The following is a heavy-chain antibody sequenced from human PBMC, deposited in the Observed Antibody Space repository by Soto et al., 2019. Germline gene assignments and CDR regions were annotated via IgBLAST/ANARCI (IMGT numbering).Heavy chain of an antibody. CDR3: ARDKRLRYFDWLRWFDP. D-gene: IGHD3-9*01. J-gene: IGHJ5*02. Sequence: GASVKVSCKASGGTFSSYAISWVRQAPGQGLEWMGWISAYNGNTNYAQKLQGRVTMTTDTSTSTAYMELRSLRSDDTAVYYCARDKRLRYFDWLRWFDPWGQGTLVTVSS. CDR1: GGTFSSYA. V-gene: IGHV1-18*01. CDR2: ISAYNGNT.